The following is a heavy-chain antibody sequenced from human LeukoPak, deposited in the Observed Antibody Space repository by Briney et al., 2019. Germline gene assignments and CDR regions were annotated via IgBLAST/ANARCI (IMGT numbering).Heavy chain of an antibody. Sequence: SETLSLTCTVSGGSISSSSYYWGWIRQPPGKGLEWIGSIYYSGSTYYNPSLKSRVTISVDTSKNQFSLKLSSVTAADTAVYYCARQLPYCSSTSCSAPFDPWGQGTLVTVSS. V-gene: IGHV4-39*01. J-gene: IGHJ5*02. D-gene: IGHD2-2*01. CDR3: ARQLPYCSSTSCSAPFDP. CDR1: GGSISSSSYY. CDR2: IYYSGST.